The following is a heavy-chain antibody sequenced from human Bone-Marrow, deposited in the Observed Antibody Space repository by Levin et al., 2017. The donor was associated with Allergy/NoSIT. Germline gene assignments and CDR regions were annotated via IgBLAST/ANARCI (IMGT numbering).Heavy chain of an antibody. CDR2: IYYIGST. D-gene: IGHD5-12*01. CDR1: GGSISSSSYY. J-gene: IGHJ5*02. Sequence: SETLSLTCTVSGGSISSSSYYWGWIRQPPGKGLEWIVSIYYIGSTYYNPSLKSLVTISVDTSNNQFSLKLSSVTAADTEVYYGARHRSGYDFPMNWFDPWGQGTLVTVSS. V-gene: IGHV4-39*01. CDR3: ARHRSGYDFPMNWFDP.